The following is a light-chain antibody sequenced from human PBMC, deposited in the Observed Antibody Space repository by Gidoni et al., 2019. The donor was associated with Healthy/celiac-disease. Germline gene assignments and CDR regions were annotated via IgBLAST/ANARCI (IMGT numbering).Light chain of an antibody. CDR3: QQFNSYPWT. Sequence: DIQMTQSPSTLSASVGDRVTITCRASQSISSWLAWYQQKPGKAPKLLIYKASTLESGVQSRFSGSGSGTKFTLTISSLQPDDFATYYCQQFNSYPWTFGQGTKVEIK. CDR2: KAS. CDR1: QSISSW. J-gene: IGKJ1*01. V-gene: IGKV1-5*03.